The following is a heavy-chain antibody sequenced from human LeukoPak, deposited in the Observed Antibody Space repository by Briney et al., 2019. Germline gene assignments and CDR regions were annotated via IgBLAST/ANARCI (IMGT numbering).Heavy chain of an antibody. D-gene: IGHD3-9*01. J-gene: IGHJ4*02. CDR3: ARARVRYFDWLLFY. V-gene: IGHV1-18*01. CDR1: GYTFTSYG. Sequence: GASVKVSCKASGYTFTSYGISWVRQAPGQGLEWMGWISAYNGNTNYAQKPQGRVTMTTDTSTSTAYMELRSLRSDDTAVYYCARARVRYFDWLLFYWGQGTLVTVSS. CDR2: ISAYNGNT.